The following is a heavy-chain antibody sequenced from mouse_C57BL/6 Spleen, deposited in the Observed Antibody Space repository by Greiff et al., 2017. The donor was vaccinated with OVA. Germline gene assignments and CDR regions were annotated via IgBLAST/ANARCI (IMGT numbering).Heavy chain of an antibody. CDR2: IYPGSGNT. D-gene: IGHD2-5*01. CDR1: GYTFTDYY. CDR3: ARRAEVTTRYFDV. Sequence: QVQLQQSGAELVRPGASVKLSCKASGYTFTDYYINWVKQRPGQGLEWIARIYPGSGNTYYNEKFKGKATLTAEKSSSTAYMQLSSLTSEDSAVYFWARRAEVTTRYFDVWGTGTTVTVSS. V-gene: IGHV1-76*01. J-gene: IGHJ1*03.